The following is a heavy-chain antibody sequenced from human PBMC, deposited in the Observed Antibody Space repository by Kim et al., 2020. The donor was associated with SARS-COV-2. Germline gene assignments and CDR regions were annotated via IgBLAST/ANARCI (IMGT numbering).Heavy chain of an antibody. CDR3: AKDPLYSGYDRDAFDI. D-gene: IGHD5-12*01. V-gene: IGHV3-23*01. J-gene: IGHJ3*02. Sequence: DAVRGRFTIPRDNSRNPLELQMNSLGAEDTAVYYCAKDPLYSGYDRDAFDIWGQGTMVTVSS.